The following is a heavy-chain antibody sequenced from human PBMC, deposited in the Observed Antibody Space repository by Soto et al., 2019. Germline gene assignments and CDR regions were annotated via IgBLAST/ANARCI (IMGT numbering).Heavy chain of an antibody. CDR1: GYTFSNDG. CDR2: ISAYNGNT. Sequence: XSVKVSCKASGYTFSNDGINWVRQAPGQGQEWMGWISAYNGNTEYAQNFQGRVTMTTDTSTSTAYMELRSLRSDDTAVYSCARGGPTSADYYYGMDVWGLGTTVTVSS. V-gene: IGHV1-18*01. J-gene: IGHJ6*02. CDR3: ARGGPTSADYYYGMDV. D-gene: IGHD3-10*01.